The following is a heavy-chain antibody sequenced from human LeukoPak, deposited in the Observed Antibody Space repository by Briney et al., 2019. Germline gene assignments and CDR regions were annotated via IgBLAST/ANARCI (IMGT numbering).Heavy chain of an antibody. V-gene: IGHV4-34*01. CDR3: AIWLFGVVNLGY. CDR2: INHSGGT. D-gene: IGHD3-3*01. Sequence: SETLSLTCAVYGGSFSGYYWSWIRQPPGKGLEWIGEINHSGGTNYNPSLKSRVTISVDTSKNQFSLKLSSVTAADTAVYYCAIWLFGVVNLGYWGQGTLVTVSS. J-gene: IGHJ4*02. CDR1: GGSFSGYY.